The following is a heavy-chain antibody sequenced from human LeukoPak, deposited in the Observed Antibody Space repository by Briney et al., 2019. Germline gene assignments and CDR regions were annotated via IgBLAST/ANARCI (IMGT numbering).Heavy chain of an antibody. V-gene: IGHV4-59*01. CDR2: IYYSGST. CDR1: GGSISSYY. Sequence: SETLSLTCTVSGGSISSYYWSWIRQPPGKGLEWIGYIYYSGSTNYNPSLKSRVTISVDTSKNQFSLKLSSVTAADTAVYYCARGHIPNTYYYDSSGPSDYYYMDVWGKGTTVTVSS. D-gene: IGHD3-22*01. J-gene: IGHJ6*03. CDR3: ARGHIPNTYYYDSSGPSDYYYMDV.